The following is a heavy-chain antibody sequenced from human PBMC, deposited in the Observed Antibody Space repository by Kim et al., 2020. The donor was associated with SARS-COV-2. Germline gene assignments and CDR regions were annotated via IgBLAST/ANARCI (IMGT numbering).Heavy chain of an antibody. V-gene: IGHV4-34*01. J-gene: IGHJ3*02. CDR1: GGPFSGYY. CDR3: AEQIVVISSAGFDI. CDR2: VHPDGDT. Sequence: SETLSLTCGVYGGPFSGYYWSWVRQSPGKGLEWIGDVHPDGDTNYNPSLKSRVTISLDTSKNEFSLNLASVTAADTALYYCAEQIVVISSAGFDIWGPGTVVIVSS. D-gene: IGHD2-21*01.